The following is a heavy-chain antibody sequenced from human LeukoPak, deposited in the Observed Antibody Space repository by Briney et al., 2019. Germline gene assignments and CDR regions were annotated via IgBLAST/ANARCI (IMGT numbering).Heavy chain of an antibody. V-gene: IGHV4-39*01. D-gene: IGHD5-18*01. J-gene: IGHJ5*02. Sequence: SEPLSLTCTVSGGSLSSTTYYWGWIRQPPGKGLEWIGTIYYTGITYYSPSLNSRVTISVDTSKNQFSLNLNSVTAADTAVYYCARHVDNYGYPNWFDPWGQGTLVTVSS. CDR2: IYYTGIT. CDR1: GGSLSSTTYY. CDR3: ARHVDNYGYPNWFDP.